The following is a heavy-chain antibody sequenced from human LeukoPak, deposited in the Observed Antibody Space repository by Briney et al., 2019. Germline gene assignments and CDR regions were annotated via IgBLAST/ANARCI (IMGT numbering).Heavy chain of an antibody. J-gene: IGHJ4*02. CDR3: ARDQAVRYYDSSGYFDY. V-gene: IGHV3-33*08. Sequence: PGGSLRLSCEASGFTFNDYYMSWVRQAPGKGLEWVAVIWYDGSNKYYADSVKGRFTISRDNSKNTLYLQMNSLRAEDTAVYYCARDQAVRYYDSSGYFDYWGQGTLVTVSS. CDR1: GFTFNDYY. CDR2: IWYDGSNK. D-gene: IGHD3-22*01.